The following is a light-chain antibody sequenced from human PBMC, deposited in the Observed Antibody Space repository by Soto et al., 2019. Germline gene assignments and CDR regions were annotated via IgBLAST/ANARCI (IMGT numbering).Light chain of an antibody. CDR1: QSIMTW. J-gene: IGKJ3*01. CDR3: QQNDNLPIT. V-gene: IGKV1-33*01. Sequence: DIQLTQSPSTLSASVGDRVTITCRASQSIMTWLAWYQQKPGKAPKLLIYDASNLETGVPSRFSGSGSGIDFSFTISSLQPEDIATYYCQQNDNLPITFGPGTKVDIK. CDR2: DAS.